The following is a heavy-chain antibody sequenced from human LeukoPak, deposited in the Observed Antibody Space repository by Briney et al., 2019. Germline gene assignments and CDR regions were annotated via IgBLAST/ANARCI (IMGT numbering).Heavy chain of an antibody. J-gene: IGHJ4*02. D-gene: IGHD2-2*01. Sequence: GGSLRLSCAAPGFTFSSYAMSWVRQAPGKGLEWVSVTSPNGASTSYADSVKGRFTNSRDNSKNTLYLQMNSLRVEDAAVYYCARRGWCSSTSCSYIDYWGQGTLVTVSS. V-gene: IGHV3-23*01. CDR1: GFTFSSYA. CDR3: ARRGWCSSTSCSYIDY. CDR2: TSPNGAST.